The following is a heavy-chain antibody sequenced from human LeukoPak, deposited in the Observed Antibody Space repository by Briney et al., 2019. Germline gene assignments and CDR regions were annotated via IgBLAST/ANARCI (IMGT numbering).Heavy chain of an antibody. J-gene: IGHJ6*02. Sequence: SQTLSLTCDVSGGSISSGGYYWSWIRQHPGKGLEWIGYIYYSGSTYYNPSLKSRVTISVGTSKNQFSLKLSSVTAADTAVYYCARGKRGYSGYDLMDVWGQGTTVTVSS. CDR2: IYYSGST. CDR1: GGSISSGGYY. CDR3: ARGKRGYSGYDLMDV. D-gene: IGHD5-12*01. V-gene: IGHV4-31*11.